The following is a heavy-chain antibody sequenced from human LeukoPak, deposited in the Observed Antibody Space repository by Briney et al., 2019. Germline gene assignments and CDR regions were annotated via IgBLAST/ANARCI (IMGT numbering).Heavy chain of an antibody. D-gene: IGHD5-18*01. Sequence: PGGSLRLSCAASGFTFSSYGMHWVRQAPGKGLEWVAVISYDERNEHYADSVKGRFTISRDNSKNTLYLQMNSLRGEDTAVYYCAKEYTYGHWIFDYWGQGSLVTVSS. J-gene: IGHJ4*02. V-gene: IGHV3-30*18. CDR3: AKEYTYGHWIFDY. CDR2: ISYDERNE. CDR1: GFTFSSYG.